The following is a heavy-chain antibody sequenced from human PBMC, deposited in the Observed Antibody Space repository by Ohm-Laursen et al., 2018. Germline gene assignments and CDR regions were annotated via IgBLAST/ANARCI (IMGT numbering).Heavy chain of an antibody. CDR1: GGSIRSGAYY. V-gene: IGHV4-31*03. CDR3: ARYTAPKYYYGMDV. D-gene: IGHD1-1*01. CDR2: LYSSGNT. Sequence: TLSLTCSVSGGSIRSGAYYWTWIRQHPGKGLEWIGYLYSSGNTYYSPSFQGRTAISVDTSKTQFSLKLNSVTAADTAVYYCARYTAPKYYYGMDVWGQGTTVTVSS. J-gene: IGHJ6*02.